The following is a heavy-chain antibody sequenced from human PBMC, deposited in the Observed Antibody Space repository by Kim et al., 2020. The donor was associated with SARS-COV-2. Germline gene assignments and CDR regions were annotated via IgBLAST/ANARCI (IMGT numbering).Heavy chain of an antibody. V-gene: IGHV5-51*01. D-gene: IGHD1-1*01. Sequence: TKYSPSFQGQVPISADKSISTAYLQWSSLKASDTAMYYCARYNGFSWFDPWGQGTLVTVSS. J-gene: IGHJ5*02. CDR2: T. CDR3: ARYNGFSWFDP.